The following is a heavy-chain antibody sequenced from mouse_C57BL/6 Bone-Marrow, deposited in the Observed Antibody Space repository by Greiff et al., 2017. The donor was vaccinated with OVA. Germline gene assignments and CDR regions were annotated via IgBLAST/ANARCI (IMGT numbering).Heavy chain of an antibody. J-gene: IGHJ4*01. Sequence: QVQLQQSGPELVKPGASVKISCKASGYSFTSYYIHWVKQRPGQGLEWIGWIYPGSGNTKYNEKFKGKATLTADTSSSTAYMQLSSLTSEDSAVYYCARSGYGSSWGAMDYWGQGTSVTVSS. CDR2: IYPGSGNT. CDR3: ARSGYGSSWGAMDY. D-gene: IGHD1-1*01. CDR1: GYSFTSYY. V-gene: IGHV1-66*01.